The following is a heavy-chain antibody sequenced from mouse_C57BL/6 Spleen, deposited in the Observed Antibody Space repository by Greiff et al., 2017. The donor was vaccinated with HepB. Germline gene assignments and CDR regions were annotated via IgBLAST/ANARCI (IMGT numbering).Heavy chain of an antibody. CDR2: IDPSDSYT. CDR3: ARRRSYDHYAMDY. D-gene: IGHD2-12*01. J-gene: IGHJ4*01. CDR1: GYTFTSYW. Sequence: VQLQQSGAELVRPGTSVKLSCKASGYTFTSYWMHWVKQRPGQGLEWIGVIDPSDSYTNYNQKFKGKATLTVDTSSSTAYMQRSSLTSEDSAVYYCARRRSYDHYAMDYWGQGTSVTVSS. V-gene: IGHV1-59*01.